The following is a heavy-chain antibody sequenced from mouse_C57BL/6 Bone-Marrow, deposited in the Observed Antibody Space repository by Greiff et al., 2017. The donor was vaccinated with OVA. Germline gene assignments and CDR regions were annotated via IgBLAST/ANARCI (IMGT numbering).Heavy chain of an antibody. J-gene: IGHJ2*01. D-gene: IGHD1-1*01. Sequence: QVQLKQSGAELARPGASVKLSCKASGYTFTSYGISWVKQRTGQGLEWIGEIYPRSGNTYYNEKFKGKATLTADKSSSTAYMELRSLTSEDSAVYFCAREGDYYGSSAFGYWGQGTTLTVSS. V-gene: IGHV1-81*01. CDR2: IYPRSGNT. CDR3: AREGDYYGSSAFGY. CDR1: GYTFTSYG.